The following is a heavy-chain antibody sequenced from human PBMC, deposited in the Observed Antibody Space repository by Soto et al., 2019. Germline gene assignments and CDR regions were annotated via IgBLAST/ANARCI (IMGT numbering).Heavy chain of an antibody. CDR2: IYYSGST. Sequence: QVQLQESGPGLVKPSETLSLTCTVSGGSISSYYWSWIRRPPGKGLEWIGYIYYSGSTNYNPSLKSRVTISVDTSKNQFALKLSSVTAADTAVYYCARDLVIAAREYYYYYYGMDVWGQGTTVTVSS. D-gene: IGHD6-6*01. J-gene: IGHJ6*02. CDR1: GGSISSYY. CDR3: ARDLVIAAREYYYYYYGMDV. V-gene: IGHV4-59*01.